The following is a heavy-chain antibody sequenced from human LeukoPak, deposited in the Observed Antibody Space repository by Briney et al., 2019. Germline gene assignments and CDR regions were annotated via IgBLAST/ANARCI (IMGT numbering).Heavy chain of an antibody. Sequence: PGGPLRLSCAAFGFTFSNYHMNRVRQAPGKGLEWLSYIHSTSGSIHYADSVKGRFTISRDNAKNSLYLQMNSLRAEDTAVYYCSRVVQDVTGADYWGQGTLVIVSS. J-gene: IGHJ4*02. CDR1: GFTFSNYH. D-gene: IGHD3-9*01. CDR2: IHSTSGSI. CDR3: SRVVQDVTGADY. V-gene: IGHV3-48*01.